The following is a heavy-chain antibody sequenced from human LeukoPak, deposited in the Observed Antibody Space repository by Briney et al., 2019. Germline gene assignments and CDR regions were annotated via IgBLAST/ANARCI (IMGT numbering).Heavy chain of an antibody. CDR1: GFTFGDCA. Sequence: PGGSLRLSCTASGFTFGDCAMSWFRQAPGKGLEWVGFVRSKTYGGTTEYAASVKGGFTISRDDSKNIAYLQMNSLKTEDTAVYYCTRYSGFGLFDYWGQGTLVTVSS. V-gene: IGHV3-49*03. D-gene: IGHD5-12*01. J-gene: IGHJ4*02. CDR3: TRYSGFGLFDY. CDR2: VRSKTYGGTT.